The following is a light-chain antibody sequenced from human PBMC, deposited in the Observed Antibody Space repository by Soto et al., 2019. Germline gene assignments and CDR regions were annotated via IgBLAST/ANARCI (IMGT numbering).Light chain of an antibody. J-gene: IGKJ2*01. Sequence: EIVMTQSPATLSVSPGERATLSCRASQSVRSNLAWYQQKPGQAPRLLLYGASTRATGIPGRFSGSGSGTDFTLTISSLQSEDFAVYYCQQHNYWPSFGQGTKLEIK. V-gene: IGKV3-15*01. CDR3: QQHNYWPS. CDR1: QSVRSN. CDR2: GAS.